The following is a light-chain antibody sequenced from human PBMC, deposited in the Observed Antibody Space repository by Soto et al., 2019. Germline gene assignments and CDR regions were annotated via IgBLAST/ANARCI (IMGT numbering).Light chain of an antibody. Sequence: QSALTQPASVSGSPGQSITISCTGTSSDVGGYDYVSWYLHHPGKAPKLMIHDVSNRPSGVSNRFSGSKSGNTASLTISGLQPEDEADYYCSSYTSTSALAFGGGTKLTVL. CDR2: DVS. CDR3: SSYTSTSALA. V-gene: IGLV2-14*03. CDR1: SSDVGGYDY. J-gene: IGLJ3*02.